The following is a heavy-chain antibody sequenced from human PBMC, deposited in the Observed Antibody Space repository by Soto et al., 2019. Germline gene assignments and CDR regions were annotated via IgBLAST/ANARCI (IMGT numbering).Heavy chain of an antibody. J-gene: IGHJ4*02. Sequence: PGGSLRLSCAASGFTFDDYAMHWVRQAPGKGLEWVSGISWNSGSIGYADSVKGRFTISRDNAKSSLYLQMNSLRAEDTALYYCAKGLRMYALDYWGQGTLVTVSS. CDR2: ISWNSGSI. CDR1: GFTFDDYA. V-gene: IGHV3-9*01. D-gene: IGHD2-8*01. CDR3: AKGLRMYALDY.